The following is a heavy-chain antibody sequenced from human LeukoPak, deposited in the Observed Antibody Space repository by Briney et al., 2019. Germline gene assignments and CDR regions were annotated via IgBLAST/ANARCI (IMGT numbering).Heavy chain of an antibody. CDR1: GFTFSSYA. CDR3: ARDPTDYGDYGPFDY. D-gene: IGHD4-17*01. J-gene: IGHJ4*02. V-gene: IGHV3-30*04. CDR2: ISYDGSNK. Sequence: PGGSLRLSCAASGFTFSSYAMHWVRQAPGKGLEWVAVISYDGSNKYYADSVKGRFTISRDNSKNTLYLQMNSLRAEDTAMYYCARDPTDYGDYGPFDYWGQGTLVTVSS.